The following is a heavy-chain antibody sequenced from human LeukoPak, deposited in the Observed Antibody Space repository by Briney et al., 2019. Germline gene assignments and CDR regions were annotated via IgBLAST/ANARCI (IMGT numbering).Heavy chain of an antibody. Sequence: PSETLSLTCAVSGGSISSSNWWSWVRQPPGKGLEWIGEIYHSGSTNYNPSLKSRVTISVDKSMNQFSLKLSSVTAADTAVYYCARVSSGATTVDYWGQGTLVTVSS. J-gene: IGHJ4*02. CDR1: GGSISSSNW. CDR2: IYHSGST. CDR3: ARVSSGATTVDY. D-gene: IGHD1-26*01. V-gene: IGHV4-4*02.